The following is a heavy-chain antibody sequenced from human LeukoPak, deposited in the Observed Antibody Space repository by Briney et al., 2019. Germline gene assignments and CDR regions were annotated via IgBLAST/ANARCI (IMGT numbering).Heavy chain of an antibody. V-gene: IGHV4-39*07. D-gene: IGHD6-13*01. CDR1: GGSISSSSYY. J-gene: IGHJ4*02. Sequence: PSETLSLTCTVSGGSISSSSYYWGWIRQPPGKGLEWIGSIYYSGSTYYNPSLKSRVTISVDTSKNQFSLKLSSVTAADTAVYYCARVKSSSSWLHFDYWGQGTLVTVSS. CDR2: IYYSGST. CDR3: ARVKSSSSWLHFDY.